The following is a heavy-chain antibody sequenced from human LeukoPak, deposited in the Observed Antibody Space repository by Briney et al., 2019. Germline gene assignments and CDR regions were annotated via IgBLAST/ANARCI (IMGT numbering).Heavy chain of an antibody. CDR3: AKARGFAEFDY. V-gene: IGHV3-23*01. CDR2: ISGSGDTT. D-gene: IGHD3-10*01. CDR1: GFTLSGHG. J-gene: IGHJ4*02. Sequence: GGSLRLSCAASGFTLSGHGMRWVRQAPGKGLDWFSAISGSGDTTYYADSVKGRFTISRDNSKNTLYLQMTSLRAEDTALYFCAKARGFAEFDYWGQGTLVTVSS.